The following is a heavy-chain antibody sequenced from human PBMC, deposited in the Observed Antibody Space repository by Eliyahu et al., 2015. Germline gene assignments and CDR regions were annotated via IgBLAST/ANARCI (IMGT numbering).Heavy chain of an antibody. J-gene: IGHJ6*02. Sequence: QVQLQESGPGLVKPSETLSLTCAVSRGSISGYFWGWIRXPPGKGLEWIGHIHYSGSTNHNPSLKSRVTMSIDTSKNQFSLNLSSVTATDTAVYFCAREISMVRGIIYYGMDVWGQGTTVTVSS. D-gene: IGHD3-10*01. CDR3: AREISMVRGIIYYGMDV. V-gene: IGHV4-59*12. CDR2: IHYSGST. CDR1: RGSISGYF.